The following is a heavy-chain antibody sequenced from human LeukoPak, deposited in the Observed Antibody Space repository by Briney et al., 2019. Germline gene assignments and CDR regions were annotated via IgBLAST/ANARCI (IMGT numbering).Heavy chain of an antibody. Sequence: ASVEVSCKPSGYSFTRNGISWVRQAPGQGLEWMAWISANSGNTNYAQNFQDRVTLTTDTSTSTAYMELRSLRSDDTAVYYCARDVDYAFDYWGQGTLVTVSS. V-gene: IGHV1-18*01. J-gene: IGHJ4*02. D-gene: IGHD3-16*01. CDR1: GYSFTRNG. CDR3: ARDVDYAFDY. CDR2: ISANSGNT.